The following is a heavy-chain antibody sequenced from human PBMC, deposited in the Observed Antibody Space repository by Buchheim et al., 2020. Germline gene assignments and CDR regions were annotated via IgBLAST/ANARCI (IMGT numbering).Heavy chain of an antibody. CDR2: IYYSGST. CDR3: AWKDYRNYDYYYYSMDV. D-gene: IGHD4-11*01. J-gene: IGHJ6*02. V-gene: IGHV4-59*08. CDR1: GGSISSYY. Sequence: QVQLQESGPGLVKPSETLSLTCTVSGGSISSYYWSWIRQPPGKGLEWIGYIYYSGSTNYTPSLKSRVTISVDTSKNQFSLTLSSVTAADTAVYYCAWKDYRNYDYYYYSMDVWGQGTT.